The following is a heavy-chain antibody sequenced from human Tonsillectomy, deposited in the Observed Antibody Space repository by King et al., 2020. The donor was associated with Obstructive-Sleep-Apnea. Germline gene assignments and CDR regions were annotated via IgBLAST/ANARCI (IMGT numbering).Heavy chain of an antibody. Sequence: VQLVESGGGLVQPGRSLRLSCAASGFNFDDYAMHWVRQAPGKGLEWVSGIHWNSGSRGYAGSVKGRFTISRDNAKNLVFLQMNSLRTGDTALYYCAKDLSSGWYKGCDYWGQGTLVTVSS. V-gene: IGHV3-9*01. CDR3: AKDLSSGWYKGCDY. J-gene: IGHJ4*02. D-gene: IGHD6-19*01. CDR1: GFNFDDYA. CDR2: IHWNSGSR.